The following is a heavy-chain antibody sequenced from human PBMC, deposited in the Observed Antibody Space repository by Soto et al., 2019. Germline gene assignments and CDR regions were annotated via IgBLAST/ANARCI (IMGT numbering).Heavy chain of an antibody. Sequence: QAQVVQSGAEVRKPGSSVKLSCKASEGTFNSYAIAWVRQAPGQGLEWMGGIVPYYNTLNYAQKFQDRVTITADDSTNTVYMELSSLRSDDTAVYFCASGASRWYPYCFDSWAQGTLVTVSS. D-gene: IGHD6-13*01. V-gene: IGHV1-69*01. CDR1: EGTFNSYA. CDR2: IVPYYNTL. J-gene: IGHJ4*02. CDR3: ASGASRWYPYCFDS.